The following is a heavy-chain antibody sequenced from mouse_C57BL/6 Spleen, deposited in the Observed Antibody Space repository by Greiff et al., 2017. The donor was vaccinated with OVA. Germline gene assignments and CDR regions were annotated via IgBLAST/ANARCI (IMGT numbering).Heavy chain of an antibody. Sequence: QVQLQQSGAELVRPGASVTLSCKASGYTFTDYEMHWVKQTPVHGLEWIGAIDPDTGGTAYNQKFKGKAILTADKSSSTAYMELRSLTSEDSAVYYCTRGALGYDYWGQGTTLTVSS. CDR1: GYTFTDYE. CDR3: TRGALGYDY. J-gene: IGHJ2*01. D-gene: IGHD2-2*01. CDR2: IDPDTGGT. V-gene: IGHV1-15*01.